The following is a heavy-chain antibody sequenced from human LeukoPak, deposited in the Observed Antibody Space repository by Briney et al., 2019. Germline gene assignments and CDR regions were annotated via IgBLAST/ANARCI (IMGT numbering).Heavy chain of an antibody. D-gene: IGHD6-6*01. V-gene: IGHV3-23*01. J-gene: IGHJ4*02. CDR2: ISSSSDNI. Sequence: GGSLRLSCTATGFTFSNFGMAWVRQAPGQGLEWVSTISSSSDNIYQADSVKGRFTISRDNSRSTLYLQMNSLRTEDTAVYYCAKDDGPRQLVFFDSWGQGTLVTVSS. CDR3: AKDDGPRQLVFFDS. CDR1: GFTFSNFG.